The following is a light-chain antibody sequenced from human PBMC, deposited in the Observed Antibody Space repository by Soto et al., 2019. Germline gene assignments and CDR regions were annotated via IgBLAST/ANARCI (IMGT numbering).Light chain of an antibody. Sequence: EIVLTQSPGTLSLSPGERATLSCRASQSVSSSYLAWYQQKPGQAPRLLIYGASSRATGIPDSFSGSGSGTDFTLTISRLEPEDFAVYSCQQYDSSPATFGQGTKVEIK. CDR3: QQYDSSPAT. CDR1: QSVSSSY. CDR2: GAS. J-gene: IGKJ1*01. V-gene: IGKV3-20*01.